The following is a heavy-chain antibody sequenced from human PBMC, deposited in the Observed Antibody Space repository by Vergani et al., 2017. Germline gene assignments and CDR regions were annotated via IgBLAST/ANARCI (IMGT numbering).Heavy chain of an antibody. D-gene: IGHD6-13*01. CDR3: AGQQLVGYYFDY. Sequence: QVQLQQSGPGLVKPSQTLSLTCAISGDSVSSNSATWDWIRQSPSRGLEWLGRTYYRSKWYNEYAVSVKSRITINPDTSKNQFSLKLSSVTAADTAVYYCAGQQLVGYYFDYWGQGTLVTVSS. J-gene: IGHJ4*02. CDR1: GDSVSSNSAT. CDR2: TYYRSKWYN. V-gene: IGHV6-1*01.